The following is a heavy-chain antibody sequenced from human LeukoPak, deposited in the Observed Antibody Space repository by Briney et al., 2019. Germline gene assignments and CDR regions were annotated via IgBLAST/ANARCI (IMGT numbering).Heavy chain of an antibody. CDR1: GFTFGDYA. V-gene: IGHV3-49*04. J-gene: IGHJ4*02. D-gene: IGHD1/OR15-1a*01. CDR3: CRQNTIFDF. Sequence: GRSLRPSCTASGFTFGDYAMSWVRQAPGRGLEWVAFIRAKVNGGTAEYAASVQDRFTISRDDSKSIVYLQLDNLKTEDIGVYYCCRQNTIFDFWGQGALVTVSS. CDR2: IRAKVNGGTA.